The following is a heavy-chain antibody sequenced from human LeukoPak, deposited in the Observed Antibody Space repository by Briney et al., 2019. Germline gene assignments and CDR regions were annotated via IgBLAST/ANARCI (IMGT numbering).Heavy chain of an antibody. D-gene: IGHD3-22*01. V-gene: IGHV3-30*18. Sequence: PGGSLRLSCAASGFTFSDYYMSWIRQAPGKGLEWVAVISYDGSNKYYADSVKGRFTISRDNSKNTLYLQMNSLRAEDTAVYYCAKDSSGSPGYWGQGTLVTVSS. CDR2: ISYDGSNK. CDR1: GFTFSDYY. J-gene: IGHJ4*02. CDR3: AKDSSGSPGY.